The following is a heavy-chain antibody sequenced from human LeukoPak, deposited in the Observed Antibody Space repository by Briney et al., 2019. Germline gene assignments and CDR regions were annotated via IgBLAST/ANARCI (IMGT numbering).Heavy chain of an antibody. CDR1: SYSISSGRY. CDR3: ARSLSTAGIDY. CDR2: IYHSGST. D-gene: IGHD2-2*01. J-gene: IGHJ4*02. Sequence: SETLSLTCAVSSYSISSGRYWGWIRQPPGKGLEWIGSIYHSGSTYYNPSLKSRVTISVDTSKNQFSLNLRSVTAADTAVYYCARSLSTAGIDYWGQGTLVTVSS. V-gene: IGHV4-38-2*01.